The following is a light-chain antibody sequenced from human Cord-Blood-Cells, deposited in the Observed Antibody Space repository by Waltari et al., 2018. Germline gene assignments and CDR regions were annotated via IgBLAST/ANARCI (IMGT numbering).Light chain of an antibody. CDR2: DVS. V-gene: IGLV2-14*03. Sequence: QSALTQPASVSGSPGQSLTISCTGTSSDVGGYNYVSWYQPHPGKAPKLMIYDVSNRPSGVSKRFSGSKSGNTASLTISGLQAEDESDYYCSSYTSSSTLVVFGTGTKVTVL. J-gene: IGLJ1*01. CDR1: SSDVGGYNY. CDR3: SSYTSSSTLVV.